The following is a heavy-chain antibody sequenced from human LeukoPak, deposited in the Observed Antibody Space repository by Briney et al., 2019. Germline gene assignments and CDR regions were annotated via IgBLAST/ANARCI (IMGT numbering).Heavy chain of an antibody. D-gene: IGHD6-13*01. J-gene: IGHJ5*02. Sequence: SETLSLTCAVSGGSISTTNWWNWVRQPPGKGLEWIGEIYHTGSTNYNPSLKSRVTISVDKSKNQFSLKLSPVTAADTAVYYCARGNVSSSPLGHGFDPWGQGTLVIVSS. CDR1: GGSISTTNW. CDR2: IYHTGST. CDR3: ARGNVSSSPLGHGFDP. V-gene: IGHV4-4*02.